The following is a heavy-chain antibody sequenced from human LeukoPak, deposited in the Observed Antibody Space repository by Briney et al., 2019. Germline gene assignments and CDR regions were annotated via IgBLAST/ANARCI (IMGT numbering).Heavy chain of an antibody. V-gene: IGHV4-39*01. D-gene: IGHD3-10*01. J-gene: IGHJ4*02. CDR2: WHHSGIT. Sequence: SETLSLTCTVSGASIISGNYFWGWVRQPPGKRLEWIGSWHHSGITDYNPSLKSRVTIVADTSKNQFSLKLACVAAADSAVYFCARQYEFWGQGTLVTVSS. CDR3: ARQYEF. CDR1: GASIISGNYF.